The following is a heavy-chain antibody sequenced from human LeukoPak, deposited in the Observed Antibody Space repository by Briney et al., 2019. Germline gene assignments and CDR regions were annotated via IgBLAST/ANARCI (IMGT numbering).Heavy chain of an antibody. CDR1: GYTFTSYD. CDR2: MNPNSGDT. J-gene: IGHJ3*02. V-gene: IGHV1-8*01. CDR3: ARYGSGSRSGAFDI. Sequence: ASVKVSCKASGYTFTSYDINWVRQATGQGLEWMGWMNPNSGDTGYARKFQGRVTMTRNTSISTAYMELSSLRSEDTAVFYCARYGSGSRSGAFDIWGQGTTVTVSS. D-gene: IGHD3-10*01.